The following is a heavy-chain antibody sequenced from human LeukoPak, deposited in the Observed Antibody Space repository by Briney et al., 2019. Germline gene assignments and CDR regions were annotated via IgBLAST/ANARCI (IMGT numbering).Heavy chain of an antibody. V-gene: IGHV4-59*01. CDR1: GGSISSYY. CDR3: ARGGIAALTGGFDY. Sequence: PSETLSLTCTVSGGSISSYYWSWIRQPPGKGLEWIGYIYYSGSTNYNPSLKSRVTISVDTSKNQFSLKLSSVTAADTAVYYCARGGIAALTGGFDYWGQGTPVTVSS. CDR2: IYYSGST. J-gene: IGHJ4*02. D-gene: IGHD6-13*01.